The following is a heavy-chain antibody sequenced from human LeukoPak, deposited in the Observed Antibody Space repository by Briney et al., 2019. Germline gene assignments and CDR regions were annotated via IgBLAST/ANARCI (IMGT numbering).Heavy chain of an antibody. CDR2: IYPGDSDT. CDR1: GYNFTSYW. D-gene: IGHD6-6*01. V-gene: IGHV5-51*01. J-gene: IGHJ5*02. CDR3: ARLKEYSSSSGWFDP. Sequence: GESLQISFQGSGYNFTSYWIGWVRPMPGKGLGWMGIIYPGDSDTRYSPSFQGQVTISADKSISTAYLQWSSLKASDTAMYYCARLKEYSSSSGWFDPWGQGTLVTVSS.